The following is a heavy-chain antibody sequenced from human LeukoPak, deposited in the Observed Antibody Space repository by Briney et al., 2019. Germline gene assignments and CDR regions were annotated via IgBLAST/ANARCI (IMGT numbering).Heavy chain of an antibody. D-gene: IGHD6-19*01. CDR3: AKDLSRAVAADWFDP. CDR1: GFTFSNYD. V-gene: IGHV3-23*01. Sequence: GGSLRLSCAASGFTFSNYDMSWVRQAPGKGLEWVSSISDSGGSTYYADSVKGRFTISRDTSKNTLYLQMTNLRAADTAVYYCAKDLSRAVAADWFDPWDQGSLVTVSS. CDR2: ISDSGGST. J-gene: IGHJ5*02.